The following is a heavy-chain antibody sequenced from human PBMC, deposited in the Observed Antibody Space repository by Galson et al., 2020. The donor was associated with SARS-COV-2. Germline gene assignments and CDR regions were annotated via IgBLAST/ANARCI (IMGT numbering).Heavy chain of an antibody. CDR3: AKGPNSYSSNWYRIDY. Sequence: GGSLRLSCAASGFTFDDYAMHWVRQGPGKGPEWVSGITWNSGTIGYAGSVKGRFTISRDNAKNSLYLQMNSLTPEDTAFYYCAKGPNSYSSNWYRIDYWGQGTLVTVSS. CDR1: GFTFDDYA. CDR2: ITWNSGTI. V-gene: IGHV3-9*01. J-gene: IGHJ4*02. D-gene: IGHD6-13*01.